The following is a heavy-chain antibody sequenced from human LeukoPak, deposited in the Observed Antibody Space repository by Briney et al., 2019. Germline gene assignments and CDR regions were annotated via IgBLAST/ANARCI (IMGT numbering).Heavy chain of an antibody. CDR1: GGSITSDNYF. Sequence: PSETLSLTCLVSGGSITSDNYFWGWIRQPPGKGLEWIGGFYHSGTIFYSPSLGSRVAISIDTSKNQFSLRLLSVTAADTAVFYCARQGVVPNKAGWYFDLWGRGTLVTVSS. D-gene: IGHD3-10*01. CDR2: FYHSGTI. J-gene: IGHJ2*01. CDR3: ARQGVVPNKAGWYFDL. V-gene: IGHV4-39*01.